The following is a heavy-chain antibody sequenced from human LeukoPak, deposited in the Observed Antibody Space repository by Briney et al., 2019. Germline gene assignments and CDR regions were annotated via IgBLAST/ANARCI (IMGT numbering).Heavy chain of an antibody. D-gene: IGHD3-3*01. CDR3: ASSRSYYFWSGPGDHYFDY. CDR2: IYYSGST. Sequence: SETLSLTCTVSGGSISSYYWSWIRQPPGKGLEWIGYIYYSGSTNYNPSLKSRVTISVDTSKNQFSLKLSSVTAADTAVYYCASSRSYYFWSGPGDHYFDYWGQGTLVTVSS. CDR1: GGSISSYY. V-gene: IGHV4-59*01. J-gene: IGHJ4*02.